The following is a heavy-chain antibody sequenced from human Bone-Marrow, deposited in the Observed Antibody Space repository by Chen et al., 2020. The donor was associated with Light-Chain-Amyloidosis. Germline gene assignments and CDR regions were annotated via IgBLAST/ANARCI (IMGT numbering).Heavy chain of an antibody. D-gene: IGHD3-10*01. CDR1: GGSISSYY. V-gene: IGHV4-59*01. CDR2: IYYSGST. CDR3: ARGRQTFGV. J-gene: IGHJ6*04. Sequence: QVQLQESGPGLVKPSETLSLTCPVPGGSISSYYWSWIRQPPGKGLEWIGYIYYSGSTNYNPSLKSRVTISVDTSKNQFSLKLSSVTAADTAVYYCARGRQTFGVWGKGTTVTVSS.